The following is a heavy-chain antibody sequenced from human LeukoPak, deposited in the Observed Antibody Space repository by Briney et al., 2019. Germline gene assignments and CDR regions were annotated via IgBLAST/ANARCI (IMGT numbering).Heavy chain of an antibody. Sequence: PSQTLSLTCTVSGGSISSGGYYWSWIRQHPGKGLEWIGYIYYSGSTYYNPSLKSRVTISVDTSKNQFSLKLSSVTAADTAVYYCARDSAPIGRQLGYCSSTSCYGALVPLYGMDVWGQGTTVTVSS. CDR1: GGSISSGGYY. V-gene: IGHV4-31*03. CDR3: ARDSAPIGRQLGYCSSTSCYGALVPLYGMDV. CDR2: IYYSGST. D-gene: IGHD2-2*01. J-gene: IGHJ6*02.